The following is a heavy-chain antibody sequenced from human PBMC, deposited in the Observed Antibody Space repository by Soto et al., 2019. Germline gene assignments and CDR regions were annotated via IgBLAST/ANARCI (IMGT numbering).Heavy chain of an antibody. V-gene: IGHV3-7*03. CDR3: ARDPGPRSASIRGLGWFDP. D-gene: IGHD2-2*01. CDR2: INRDGSEE. Sequence: GGSLRLSCVDSGFTFSGYWMSWVRQAPGKGLEWVANINRDGSEEHYVDSVKGRFTISRDNAKNSVYLQMDSLRGDGSAVYYCARDPGPRSASIRGLGWFDPWGQGTLVTVSS. J-gene: IGHJ5*02. CDR1: GFTFSGYW.